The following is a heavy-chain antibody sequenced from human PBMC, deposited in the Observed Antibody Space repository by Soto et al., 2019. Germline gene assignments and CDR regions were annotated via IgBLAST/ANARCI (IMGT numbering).Heavy chain of an antibody. CDR1: GYTFTGYY. V-gene: IGHV1-2*02. J-gene: IGHJ6*02. Sequence: QVQLVQSGAEVKKPGASVKVSCKASGYTFTGYYMHWVRQAPGQGLEWMGWINPNSGGTNYAQKFQGRVTMTRDTSISKAYMELSRLRSDDTAVYYCARGGEVTVGARPYYYGMDVWGQGTTVTVSS. CDR3: ARGGEVTVGARPYYYGMDV. D-gene: IGHD1-26*01. CDR2: INPNSGGT.